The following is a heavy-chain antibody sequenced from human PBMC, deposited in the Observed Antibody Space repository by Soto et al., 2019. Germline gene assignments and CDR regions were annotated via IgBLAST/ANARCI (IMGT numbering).Heavy chain of an antibody. V-gene: IGHV4-34*01. CDR3: ALPCDSSGYYYRY. CDR2: INHSGST. D-gene: IGHD3-22*01. CDR1: GGSFSGYY. Sequence: QVQLQQWGAGLLKPSETLSLTCAVYGGSFSGYYWSWIRQPPGKGLEWIGEINHSGSTNYNPSLKSRLXXSXDXXKHQFSLKLSSVTAADTAVYYCALPCDSSGYYYRYWGQGTLVTVSS. J-gene: IGHJ4*02.